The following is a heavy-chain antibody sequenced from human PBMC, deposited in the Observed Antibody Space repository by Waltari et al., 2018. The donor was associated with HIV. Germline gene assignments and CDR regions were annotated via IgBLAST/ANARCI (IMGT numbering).Heavy chain of an antibody. CDR2: IIQHGSEK. CDR1: GFTLSTYW. V-gene: IGHV3-7*01. CDR3: ARGGLGVFDY. D-gene: IGHD3-16*01. J-gene: IGHJ4*02. Sequence: EVQLVESGGGLVQPGGALRLSCAASGFTLSTYWMSWVRQAPGKGREWVASIIQHGSEKYYVDSVKGRFTISRDNAKNSLYLQMNSLRAEDTAVYYCARGGLGVFDYWGQGTLVTVSS.